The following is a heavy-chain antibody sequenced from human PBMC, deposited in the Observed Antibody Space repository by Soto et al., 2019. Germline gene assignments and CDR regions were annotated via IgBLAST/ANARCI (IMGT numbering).Heavy chain of an antibody. J-gene: IGHJ3*02. V-gene: IGHV4-30-4*01. CDR3: ATEKWGMVRGASAFDI. D-gene: IGHD3-10*01. Sequence: PSETLSLTCTVSGGSISSGDYYWSWIRQPPGKGLEWIGYIYYSGSTYYNPSLRSRVTISVDTSKNQLSLKLSSVTAADTAVYYCATEKWGMVRGASAFDIWGQGTMVTVSS. CDR1: GGSISSGDYY. CDR2: IYYSGST.